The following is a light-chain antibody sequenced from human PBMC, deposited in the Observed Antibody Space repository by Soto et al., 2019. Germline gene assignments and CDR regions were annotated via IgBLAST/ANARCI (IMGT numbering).Light chain of an antibody. CDR1: QSISSW. CDR2: RAS. Sequence: DIQMTQSPSTLSASVGDRVTITCRASQSISSWLAWYQQKPGKAPKLLIYRASALETGIPSRFSGSGSGTEFTLTISSLQPDDFATYYCLQYNTYWTFGQGTKVEIK. CDR3: LQYNTYWT. J-gene: IGKJ1*01. V-gene: IGKV1-5*03.